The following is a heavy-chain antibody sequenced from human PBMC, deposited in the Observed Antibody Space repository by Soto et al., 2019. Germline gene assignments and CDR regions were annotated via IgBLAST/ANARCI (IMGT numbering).Heavy chain of an antibody. CDR1: GFTFSSYA. Sequence: EVQLLESGGGLVQPGGSLRLFCAASGFTFSSYAMSWVRQAPGKGLEWVSAINGSGGSTYYADSVKGRFTISRDKSKNTLNLQMNSLRAEDTAVYYCAKVNVDIVATYYFDYWGQRTLVTVSS. J-gene: IGHJ4*02. CDR3: AKVNVDIVATYYFDY. D-gene: IGHD5-12*01. CDR2: INGSGGST. V-gene: IGHV3-23*01.